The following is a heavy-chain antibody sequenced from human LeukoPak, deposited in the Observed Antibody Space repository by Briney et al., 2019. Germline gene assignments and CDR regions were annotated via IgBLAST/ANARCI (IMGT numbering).Heavy chain of an antibody. CDR1: GFTFSGGS. CDR2: ISGSGDST. D-gene: IGHD6-13*01. J-gene: IGHJ4*02. V-gene: IGHV3-23*01. CDR3: ARDGFSSSWYGRALDY. Sequence: PGGSLRLSCAASGFTFSGGSMSWVRQAPGKGLEWVSTISGSGDSTNYADSVKGRFTISRDNSRNTLYLQMNNLRAEDTAVYYCARDGFSSSWYGRALDYWGQGTLVTVSS.